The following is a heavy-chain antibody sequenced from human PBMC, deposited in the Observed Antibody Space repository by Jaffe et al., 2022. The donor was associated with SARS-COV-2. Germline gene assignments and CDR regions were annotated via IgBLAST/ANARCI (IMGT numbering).Heavy chain of an antibody. J-gene: IGHJ6*02. V-gene: IGHV4-59*01. CDR2: IYYSGST. CDR3: ARHFGIAGRPMDV. D-gene: IGHD6-6*01. CDR1: GGSISNFY. Sequence: QVQLQESGPGLVKPSETLSLTCSVSGGSISNFYWSWIRQSPGKGLEWIGYIYYSGSTNYNPSLKSRITISVDTSKNQFSLKLSSVTVADTAVYYCARHFGIAGRPMDVWGQGTTVTVSS.